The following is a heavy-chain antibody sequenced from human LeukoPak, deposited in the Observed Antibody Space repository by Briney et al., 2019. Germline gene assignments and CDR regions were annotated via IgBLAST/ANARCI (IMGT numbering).Heavy chain of an antibody. J-gene: IGHJ5*02. Sequence: PSETLSLTCTVSGGSISSYYWSWIRQPAGKGLEWIGRIYTSGSTNYNPSLKSRVTMSVDTSKNQFSLKLTSVTAADTAVFYCARRGYSNYIPRGWFDPWGQGTLVTVSS. CDR1: GGSISSYY. D-gene: IGHD4-11*01. CDR3: ARRGYSNYIPRGWFDP. V-gene: IGHV4-4*07. CDR2: IYTSGST.